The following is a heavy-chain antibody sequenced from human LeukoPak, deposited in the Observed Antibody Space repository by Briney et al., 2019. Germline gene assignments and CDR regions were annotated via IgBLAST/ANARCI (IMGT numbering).Heavy chain of an antibody. V-gene: IGHV1-2*02. J-gene: IGHJ4*02. CDR1: EYTFTGYY. CDR2: INPKSGGT. CDR3: AREGMTTVTHAKFPFDY. D-gene: IGHD4-17*01. Sequence: ASVKVSCKASEYTFTGYYIHWVRQAPGQGLEWMGWINPKSGGTNYAQKFQGRVTMTRDTSISTAYMELSRLRSDDTAVYYCAREGMTTVTHAKFPFDYWGQGTLVTVSS.